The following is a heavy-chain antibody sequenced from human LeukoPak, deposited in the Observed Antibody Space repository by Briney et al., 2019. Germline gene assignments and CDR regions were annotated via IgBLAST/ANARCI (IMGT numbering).Heavy chain of an antibody. J-gene: IGHJ6*04. Sequence: GGSLRLSCAASGFTFSSYWMSWVRQAPGKGLEWVANIKKDGSEKYYVDSVKGRFTITRDNAKNSLYLQMNSLRAEDTAVYYCAELGITMIGGVWGKGTTVTISS. D-gene: IGHD3-10*02. CDR1: GFTFSSYW. CDR3: AELGITMIGGV. CDR2: IKKDGSEK. V-gene: IGHV3-7*01.